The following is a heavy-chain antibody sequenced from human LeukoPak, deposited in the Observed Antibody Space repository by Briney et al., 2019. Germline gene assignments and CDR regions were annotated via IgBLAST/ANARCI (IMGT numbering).Heavy chain of an antibody. D-gene: IGHD3-22*01. J-gene: IGHJ4*02. V-gene: IGHV4-61*02. CDR3: ARHGHDSGNFEAHFDY. Sequence: PSQTLSLTCTVSGGSISSGSYYWSWIRQPAGKGLEWIGRIYTSGSTNYNPSLKSRVTISVDTSKNQFSLYLNSVTAADTAVYYCARHGHDSGNFEAHFDYWGQGTLVTVSS. CDR2: IYTSGST. CDR1: GGSISSGSYY.